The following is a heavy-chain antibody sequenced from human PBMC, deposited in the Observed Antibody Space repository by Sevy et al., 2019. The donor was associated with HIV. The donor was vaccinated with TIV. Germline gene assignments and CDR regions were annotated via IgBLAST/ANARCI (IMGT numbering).Heavy chain of an antibody. CDR2: LSPTGGTT. D-gene: IGHD3-22*01. Sequence: GGSLRLSCAASGFTFSSYDMSWVRRAPGKGLEWVSALSPTGGTTDYAESVKGRFIISRDNAKSSLFLQMNSLRDEDTAAYYCARYYERGFDYWGQGTLVTVSS. CDR1: GFTFSSYD. CDR3: ARYYERGFDY. V-gene: IGHV3-23*01. J-gene: IGHJ4*02.